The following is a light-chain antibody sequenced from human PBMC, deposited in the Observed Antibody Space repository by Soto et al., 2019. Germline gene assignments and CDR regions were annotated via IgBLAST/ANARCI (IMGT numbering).Light chain of an antibody. CDR3: ETWDSNTWV. CDR2: LESSGSY. CDR1: SGHSSYI. V-gene: IGLV4-60*02. Sequence: QSVLTQSSSASASLGSSVKLTCTLSSGHSSYIIAWHQQQPGKAPRYLMKLESSGSYNKGSGVPDRFSGSSSGADRYLTISNLQFEDEADYYSETWDSNTWVFGGGTKLTVL. J-gene: IGLJ3*02.